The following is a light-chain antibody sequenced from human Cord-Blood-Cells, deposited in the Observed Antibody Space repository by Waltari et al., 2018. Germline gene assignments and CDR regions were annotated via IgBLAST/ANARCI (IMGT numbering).Light chain of an antibody. J-gene: IGLJ1*01. CDR2: EVS. Sequence: QSALTQPPSASGSPGQSVTISCTGTSSDVGGYNYVSWYQPHPGKAPKLMIYEVSKRPSGVPDRFSGSKSGNTASLTVSGLQAEDEADYYSSSYAGSNNYVFGTGTKVTVL. CDR1: SSDVGGYNY. V-gene: IGLV2-8*01. CDR3: SSYAGSNNYV.